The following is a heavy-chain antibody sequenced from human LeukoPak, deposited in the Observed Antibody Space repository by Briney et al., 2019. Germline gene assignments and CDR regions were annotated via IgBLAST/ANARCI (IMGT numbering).Heavy chain of an antibody. D-gene: IGHD3-10*01. V-gene: IGHV4-59*01. CDR3: ARAVHYGSGSSYWFDP. CDR2: IYYSGST. Sequence: MPSETLSLTCTVSGGSISSYYWSWIRQPPGKGLEWIGYIYYSGSTNYNPSLKSRVTISVDTSKNQFSLKLSSVTAADTAVYYCARAVHYGSGSSYWFDPWGQGTLVTVSS. CDR1: GGSISSYY. J-gene: IGHJ5*02.